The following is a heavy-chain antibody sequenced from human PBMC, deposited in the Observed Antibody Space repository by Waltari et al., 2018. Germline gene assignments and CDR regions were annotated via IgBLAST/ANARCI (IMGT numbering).Heavy chain of an antibody. Sequence: QVQLQQWGAGLLKPSETLSLTCAVYGGSFSGYYWSWIRQPPGKGLEWIGEINHSGSTNSSPSPKGRVTLSVDTSKNQFSLKLSSVTAADTAVYYCARHKRYYGSGSYRDINWFDPWGQGTLVTVSS. CDR3: ARHKRYYGSGSYRDINWFDP. D-gene: IGHD3-10*01. CDR2: INHSGST. V-gene: IGHV4-34*01. CDR1: GGSFSGYY. J-gene: IGHJ5*02.